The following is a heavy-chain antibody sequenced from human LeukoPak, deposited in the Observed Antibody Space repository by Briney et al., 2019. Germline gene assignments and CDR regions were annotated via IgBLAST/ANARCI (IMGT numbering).Heavy chain of an antibody. J-gene: IGHJ3*01. V-gene: IGHV4-39*01. Sequence: PSETLSLTCTVSGGSLSSNSYYWGWIRQPPGKGLEWIGSIYYSGSTYYKPSLKSRVTITVDTSKNQFSLKLSSVTAADMAVYYCARNYLRGNDAFDFWGQGTMVTVSS. CDR3: ARNYLRGNDAFDF. D-gene: IGHD1-7*01. CDR1: GGSLSSNSYY. CDR2: IYYSGST.